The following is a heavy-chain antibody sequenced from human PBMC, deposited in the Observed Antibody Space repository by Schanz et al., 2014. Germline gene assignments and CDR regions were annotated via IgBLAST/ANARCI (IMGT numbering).Heavy chain of an antibody. CDR1: GYTFTDYG. Sequence: QVQVVQSGAEVKKPGASVKVSCKASGYTFTDYGISWVRQAPGQGPEFMGWISTFRNEDTNSAQRFQGRLTMTTDTSTSTAYMELSSLRSEDTAVYYCAREVGLYDRGWFDPWGQGTLVTGSS. CDR2: ISTFRNEDT. D-gene: IGHD3-22*01. J-gene: IGHJ5*02. CDR3: AREVGLYDRGWFDP. V-gene: IGHV1-18*01.